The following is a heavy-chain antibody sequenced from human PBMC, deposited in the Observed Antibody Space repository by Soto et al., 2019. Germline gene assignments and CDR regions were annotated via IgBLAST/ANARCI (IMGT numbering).Heavy chain of an antibody. CDR1: GGTFSDNA. Sequence: QVQLVQSGAEVKKPGSSVMVSCKTSGGTFSDNAISWVRQAPGQGLEWMGGIIPIFGTTNYALKFLGRITITADESTSTAYMELSSLRSEDTAVYYCARVGEDIIVVPAPQSTYYYYGVDAWGQGTAVTVSS. CDR2: IIPIFGTT. V-gene: IGHV1-69*01. D-gene: IGHD2-2*01. J-gene: IGHJ6*02. CDR3: ARVGEDIIVVPAPQSTYYYYGVDA.